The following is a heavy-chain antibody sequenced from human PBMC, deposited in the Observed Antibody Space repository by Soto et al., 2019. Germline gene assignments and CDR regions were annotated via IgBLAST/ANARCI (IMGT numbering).Heavy chain of an antibody. D-gene: IGHD2-2*01. J-gene: IGHJ3*02. CDR3: ARGTHTQRIVVVKGDAFDI. CDR1: GFTFSDYY. CDR2: ISSSGSTI. V-gene: IGHV3-11*01. Sequence: GGSLRLSCAASGFTFSDYYMSWIRQAPGKGLEWVSYISSSGSTIYYGDSVKGRFTISRDNAKNSLYLQMNSLRAEDTAVYYCARGTHTQRIVVVKGDAFDIWGQGTMVTVSS.